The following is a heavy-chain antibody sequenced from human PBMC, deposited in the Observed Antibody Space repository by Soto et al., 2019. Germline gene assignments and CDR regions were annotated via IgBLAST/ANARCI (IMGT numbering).Heavy chain of an antibody. CDR3: ARGGYYYDTSGQHAYDY. V-gene: IGHV4-31*02. CDR2: IYYGGIT. CDR1: GGSISGGGYC. J-gene: IGHJ4*01. D-gene: IGHD3-22*01. Sequence: TLCLTGTVSGGSISGGGYCWSWILQHPGKGLEWIGYIYYGGITYYNPSLKSRATISGDTSKNQFSMKLSSVTAADTAVYYCARGGYYYDTSGQHAYDYCGQGILITVSS.